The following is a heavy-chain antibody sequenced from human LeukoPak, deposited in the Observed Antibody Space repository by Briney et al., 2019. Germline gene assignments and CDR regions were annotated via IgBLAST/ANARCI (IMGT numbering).Heavy chain of an antibody. CDR3: ARSQYSSGGGDY. CDR1: SYTFNSYG. CDR2: ISAYNGNT. Sequence: ASVKVSCKASSYTFNSYGISWVRQAPGQGLEWLGWISAYNGNTNYAQKLQGRVTMTTNTSTTTAYMELRSLRSDDTAVYYCARSQYSSGGGDYWGQGTLVSVSS. J-gene: IGHJ4*02. D-gene: IGHD3-22*01. V-gene: IGHV1-18*01.